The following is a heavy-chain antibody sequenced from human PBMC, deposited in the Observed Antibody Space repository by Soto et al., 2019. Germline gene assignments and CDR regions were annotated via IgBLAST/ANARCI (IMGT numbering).Heavy chain of an antibody. CDR3: ARDRGQLLLYCYYYMDV. V-gene: IGHV3-48*01. D-gene: IGHD2-2*01. J-gene: IGHJ6*03. CDR2: ISSSTSTI. Sequence: EVQLVESGGGLVQPGGSLRLSCAASGFTFSSYSMNWVRQAPGKGLEWVSYISSSTSTIYYADSVKGRFTISRDNAKNSLYLQINSLRAEDTAVYYCARDRGQLLLYCYYYMDVWGKGTTVTVSS. CDR1: GFTFSSYS.